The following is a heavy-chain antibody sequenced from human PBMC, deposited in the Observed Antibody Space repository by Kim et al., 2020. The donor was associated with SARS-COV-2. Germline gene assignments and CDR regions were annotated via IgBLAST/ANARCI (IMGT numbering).Heavy chain of an antibody. Sequence: GGSLRLSCAASGFTFSSYSMNWVRQAPGKGLEWVSSISSSSSYIYCADSVKGRFTISRDNAKNSLYLQMNSLRAEDTAVYYCARMYYYDSSGYYAPLDYWGQGTLVTVSS. CDR2: ISSSSSYI. V-gene: IGHV3-21*01. J-gene: IGHJ4*02. CDR1: GFTFSSYS. D-gene: IGHD3-22*01. CDR3: ARMYYYDSSGYYAPLDY.